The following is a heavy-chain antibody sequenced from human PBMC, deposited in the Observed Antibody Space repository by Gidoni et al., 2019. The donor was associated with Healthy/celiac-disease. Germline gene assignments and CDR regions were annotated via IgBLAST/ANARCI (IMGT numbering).Heavy chain of an antibody. CDR1: GGSISSSSYY. CDR2: IYYSGST. D-gene: IGHD1-7*01. V-gene: IGHV4-39*01. J-gene: IGHJ3*02. CDR3: ARHPVGLELAAFDI. Sequence: QLQLQESGPGLVKPSETLSLTCTVSGGSISSSSYYWGWIRQPPGKGLEWIGSIYYSGSTYYNPSLKSRVTISVDTSKNQFSLKLSSVTAADTAVYYCARHPVGLELAAFDIWGQGTMVTVSS.